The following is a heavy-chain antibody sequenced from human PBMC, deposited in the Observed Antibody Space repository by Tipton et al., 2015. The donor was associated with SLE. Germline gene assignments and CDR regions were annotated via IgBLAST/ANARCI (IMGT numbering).Heavy chain of an antibody. D-gene: IGHD2-8*01. J-gene: IGHJ1*01. Sequence: TLSLTCTVSGYSISSGYYWGWIRQPPGKGLEWIGSIYHSGSTYYNPSLKSRVTISVDTSKNQFSLKLSSVTAADTAVYYCARDGAPRQWFQHWGQGTLVTVSS. V-gene: IGHV4-38-2*02. CDR3: ARDGAPRQWFQH. CDR2: IYHSGST. CDR1: GYSISSGYY.